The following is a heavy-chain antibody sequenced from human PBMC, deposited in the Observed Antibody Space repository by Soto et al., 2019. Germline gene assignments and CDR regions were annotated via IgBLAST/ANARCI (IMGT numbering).Heavy chain of an antibody. J-gene: IGHJ4*02. CDR2: IRSKPNNYAT. CDR3: TRLQEYYYDSSGSPLFDY. V-gene: IGHV3-73*01. D-gene: IGHD3-22*01. Sequence: GVSLRLSCAASGLTFSGSAIHWVRQASGKGLEWVGRIRSKPNNYATAYDESVKGRFTISRDDSKNTAYLQMNSRKTEDTAVYYCTRLQEYYYDSSGSPLFDYWGPGTLVTVSS. CDR1: GLTFSGSA.